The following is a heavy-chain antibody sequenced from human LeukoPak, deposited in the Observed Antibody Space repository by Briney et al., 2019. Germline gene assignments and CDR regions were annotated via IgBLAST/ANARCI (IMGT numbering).Heavy chain of an antibody. J-gene: IGHJ4*02. V-gene: IGHV1-18*01. CDR1: GGTFSSYD. CDR3: ARDRETGSYYVGSTY. Sequence: PGASVKVSCKASGGTFSSYDISWVRQAPGRGLEWMGWISAYNGNTNYAQKLQGRVTITTDTSTSTPYMEMRSLRADDTAVYYCARDRETGSYYVGSTYWGQGTLVTVSS. CDR2: ISAYNGNT. D-gene: IGHD1-26*01.